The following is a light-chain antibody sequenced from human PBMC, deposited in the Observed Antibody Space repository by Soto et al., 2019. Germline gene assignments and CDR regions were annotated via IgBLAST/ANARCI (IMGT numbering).Light chain of an antibody. CDR3: EPRNNWPPLT. Sequence: EIVLTQSPATLSLSPGERATLSCRASQSVSSYLAWYQQKPGQAPRLLIYDASNRATGIPARFSGSGSGTDFTLTISSLEPEDLAVYDGEPRNNWPPLTFGGGTKVDIK. J-gene: IGKJ4*01. V-gene: IGKV3-11*01. CDR1: QSVSSY. CDR2: DAS.